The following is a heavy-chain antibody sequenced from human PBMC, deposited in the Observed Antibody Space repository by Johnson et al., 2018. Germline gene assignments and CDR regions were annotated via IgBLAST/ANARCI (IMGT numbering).Heavy chain of an antibody. D-gene: IGHD3-10*01. CDR3: ARGLGSPLASKTPYYMDV. Sequence: QVQLVESGAEVKPPGSSVNVSCKASGGTFRSYIITWVRQAPGQGLEYMGGIIPMSGSGRFAQKFQGRVTVSADESTSTAYMELSSLTSDDTAVYYCARGLGSPLASKTPYYMDVWGKGTAVTVSS. CDR2: IIPMSGSG. J-gene: IGHJ6*03. V-gene: IGHV1-69*01. CDR1: GGTFRSYI.